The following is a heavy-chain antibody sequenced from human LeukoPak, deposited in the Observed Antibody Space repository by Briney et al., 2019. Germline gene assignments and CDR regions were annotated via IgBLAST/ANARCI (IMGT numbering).Heavy chain of an antibody. CDR3: ARDPDYYGSGSYFDY. V-gene: IGHV4-30-4*01. CDR2: IYYSGST. CDR1: GGSISSSSYY. D-gene: IGHD3-10*01. Sequence: SETLSLTCTVSGGSISSSSYYWSWIRQPPGKGLEWIGYIYYSGSTYYNPSLKSRVTISVDTSKNQFSLKLSSVTAADTAVYYCARDPDYYGSGSYFDYWGQGTLVTVSS. J-gene: IGHJ4*02.